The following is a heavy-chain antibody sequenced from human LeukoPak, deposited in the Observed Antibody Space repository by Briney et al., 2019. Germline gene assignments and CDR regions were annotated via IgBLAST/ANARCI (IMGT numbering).Heavy chain of an antibody. CDR3: ARGGSRYSLLRNYGMDV. CDR2: INTNTGNP. J-gene: IGHJ6*02. D-gene: IGHD2-15*01. Sequence: ASVKVSCKASGYTFTSYAMNWVRQAPGQGLEWMGWINTNTGNPTYAQGFTGRFVFSLDTSVSTAYLQISSLKAEDTAVYYCARGGSRYSLLRNYGMDVWGQGTTVTVSS. CDR1: GYTFTSYA. V-gene: IGHV7-4-1*02.